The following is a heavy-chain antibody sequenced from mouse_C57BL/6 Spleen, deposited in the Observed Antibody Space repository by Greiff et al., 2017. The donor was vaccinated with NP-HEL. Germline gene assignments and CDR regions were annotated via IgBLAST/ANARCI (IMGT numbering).Heavy chain of an antibody. CDR3: GRSDYDDDYWGAY. V-gene: IGHV1-18*01. J-gene: IGHJ3*01. CDR1: GFTFNDYN. Sequence: EVQLKQSGPELVKPGASVKIPCTASGFTFNDYNMDWVKQSPGKSLEWIGDINPNNGGTIYNQKFQGKATVTVDKSSSTAYMELRSLTSEATAVYNCGRSDYDDDYWGAYWGQGTLVTVSA. CDR2: INPNNGGT. D-gene: IGHD2-3*01.